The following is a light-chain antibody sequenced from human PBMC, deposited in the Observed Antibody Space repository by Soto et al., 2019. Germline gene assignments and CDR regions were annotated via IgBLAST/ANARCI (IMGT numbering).Light chain of an antibody. V-gene: IGKV3-11*01. CDR1: QSVSSY. Sequence: FNQSPSPLSWTPAERAPLPWRASQSVSSYLAWYKQKPGQAPRLLIYDASNRATGIPARFSGSGSGTDFTLTISRLEPEDFEVYYCQQRYNWLITFGQGTRLEIK. CDR3: QQRYNWLIT. CDR2: DAS. J-gene: IGKJ5*01.